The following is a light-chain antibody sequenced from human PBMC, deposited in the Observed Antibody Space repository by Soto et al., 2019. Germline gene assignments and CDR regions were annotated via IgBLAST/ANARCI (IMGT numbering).Light chain of an antibody. V-gene: IGKV3-11*01. Sequence: EIVLTQSPATLSLSPGERATLSCRASQSVSSYLAWYQQKPGQAPRLLIYDASNRATCIPARFSGSGSGTDFSLTISSLEPEDFAVYYCQQRSNWPLTFGGGIKVEIK. CDR2: DAS. CDR3: QQRSNWPLT. CDR1: QSVSSY. J-gene: IGKJ4*01.